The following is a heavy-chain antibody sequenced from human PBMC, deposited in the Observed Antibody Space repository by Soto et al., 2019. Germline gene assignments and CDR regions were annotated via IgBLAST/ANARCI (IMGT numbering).Heavy chain of an antibody. V-gene: IGHV3-30*18. CDR1: GFTFSSYG. CDR2: ISYDGSNK. J-gene: IGHJ4*02. Sequence: QVKLVESGGGVVQPGRSLRLSCAASGFTFSSYGMHWVRQAPGKGLEWVAVISYDGSNKYYADSVKGRFTISRDNSKNTLYLQMNSLRAEDTAVYYCAKQWLVRSGFFFDYWGQGTLVTVSS. D-gene: IGHD6-19*01. CDR3: AKQWLVRSGFFFDY.